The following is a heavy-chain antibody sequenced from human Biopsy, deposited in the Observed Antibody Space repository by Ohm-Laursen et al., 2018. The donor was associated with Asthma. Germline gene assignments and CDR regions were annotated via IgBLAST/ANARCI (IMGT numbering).Heavy chain of an antibody. CDR3: ARAQDYYDSRGYYRSFDY. D-gene: IGHD3-22*01. Sequence: TLSLTCTVSYGPITRGGYYWTWIRQPPGNGLEWIGFIYYSGSTYYNPSLKSRVSISIDTSKNQFSLKLSSVTAADTAVYYCARAQDYYDSRGYYRSFDYWGQGTLVTVSS. CDR1: YGPITRGGYY. V-gene: IGHV4-31*03. J-gene: IGHJ4*02. CDR2: IYYSGST.